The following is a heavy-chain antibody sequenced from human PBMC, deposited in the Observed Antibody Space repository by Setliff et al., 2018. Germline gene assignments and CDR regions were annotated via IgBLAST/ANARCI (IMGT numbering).Heavy chain of an antibody. CDR2: TKEDGSEK. D-gene: IGHD3-10*01. CDR3: FGAGTCSY. CDR1: GFSFRSYW. Sequence: GGSLRLSCAASGFSFRSYWMAWVRQAPGKGLEWVANTKEDGSEKHYVDSVKGRFTISRDNAENSLSLQMNNLRTEDTAVYYCFGAGTCSYWGQETLVTVSS. V-gene: IGHV3-7*01. J-gene: IGHJ4*02.